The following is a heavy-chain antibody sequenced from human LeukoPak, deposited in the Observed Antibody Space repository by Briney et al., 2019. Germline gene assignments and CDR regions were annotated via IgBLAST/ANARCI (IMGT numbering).Heavy chain of an antibody. Sequence: PGRSLRLSCAASGFTFSSYGMHWVRQAPGKGLEWVAVISYDGSNKYYADSVKGRFTISRDNSKNTLYLQMNSLRAEDTAVYYCAKDPAYLSEPDNWFDPWGQGTLVTVSS. D-gene: IGHD1-14*01. J-gene: IGHJ5*02. CDR1: GFTFSSYG. V-gene: IGHV3-30*18. CDR3: AKDPAYLSEPDNWFDP. CDR2: ISYDGSNK.